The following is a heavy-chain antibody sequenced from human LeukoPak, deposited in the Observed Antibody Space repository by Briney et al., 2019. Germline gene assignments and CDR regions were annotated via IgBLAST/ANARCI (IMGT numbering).Heavy chain of an antibody. CDR2: IYYSGST. Sequence: PSETLSLTCTVSGGSISSSSYYWGWIRQPPGKGLEWIGSIYYSGSTYYNPSLKSRVTISVDTSKNQFSLKLSSVTAADTAVYYCARDHYYYDSSGYVVYWGQGTLVTVSS. J-gene: IGHJ4*02. CDR3: ARDHYYYDSSGYVVY. V-gene: IGHV4-39*07. D-gene: IGHD3-22*01. CDR1: GGSISSSSYY.